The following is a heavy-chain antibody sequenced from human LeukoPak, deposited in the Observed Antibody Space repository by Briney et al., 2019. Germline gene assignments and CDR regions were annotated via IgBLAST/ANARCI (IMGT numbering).Heavy chain of an antibody. CDR3: ARYCNGVTCYSGHDY. CDR1: GFTFSSYA. Sequence: RSGGSLRLSCAASGFTFSSYAMHWVRQTPGKGLEYVSAISTNGGGTYYANSVKGRFTISRDNSKNTLYLQMGSLRAEDMAVYFCARYCNGVTCYSGHDYWGQGTLVTVSS. J-gene: IGHJ4*02. CDR2: ISTNGGGT. V-gene: IGHV3-64*01. D-gene: IGHD2-15*01.